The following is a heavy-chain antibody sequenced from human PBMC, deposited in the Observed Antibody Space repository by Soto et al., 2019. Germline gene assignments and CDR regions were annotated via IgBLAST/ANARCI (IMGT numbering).Heavy chain of an antibody. CDR2: IYHSGDT. D-gene: IGHD1-1*01. Sequence: QVQLQESGPGLVKPSQTLSSPGIASGAYFNTGGNYGGGVRQYPGKGLEWIGSIYHSGDTYYNPSLKSRLTISVDTSKNHFSLSLSSVTVADTAVYYCARAPGNERLDYWGQGTLVIVSS. CDR1: GAYFNTGGNY. J-gene: IGHJ4*02. CDR3: ARAPGNERLDY. V-gene: IGHV4-31*03.